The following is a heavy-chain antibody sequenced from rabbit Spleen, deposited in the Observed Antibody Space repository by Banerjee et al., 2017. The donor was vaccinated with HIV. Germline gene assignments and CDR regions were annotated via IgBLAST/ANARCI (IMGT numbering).Heavy chain of an antibody. Sequence: QEQLEESGGGLVKPEGSLTLTCKASGFSFSDRDVMCWVRQAPGKGLEWIACINIVTGRSVYASWAKGRFTMSRTSSTTVTLQMTSLTAADTATYFCARDLVAAIGWNFNLWGPGTLVTVS. CDR1: GFSFSDRDV. D-gene: IGHD5-1*01. V-gene: IGHV1S45*01. CDR2: INIVTGRS. J-gene: IGHJ4*01. CDR3: ARDLVAAIGWNFNL.